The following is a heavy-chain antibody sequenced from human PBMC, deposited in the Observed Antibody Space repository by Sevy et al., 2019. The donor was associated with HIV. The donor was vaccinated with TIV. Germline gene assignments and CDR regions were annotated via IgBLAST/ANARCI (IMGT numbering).Heavy chain of an antibody. CDR1: GFTFSSFG. CDR3: ATDLEFYDSGDYGPAFMPDF. V-gene: IGHV3-33*01. Sequence: GGSLRVSCAASGFTFSSFGMHWVRQAPGKGLEWVAVIWFDGSNTYYADSVKGRFTISRDIAKNTLHLQMNSLRAEDTAVYYCATDLEFYDSGDYGPAFMPDFWGHGTLVTVSS. CDR2: IWFDGSNT. D-gene: IGHD4-17*01. J-gene: IGHJ4*01.